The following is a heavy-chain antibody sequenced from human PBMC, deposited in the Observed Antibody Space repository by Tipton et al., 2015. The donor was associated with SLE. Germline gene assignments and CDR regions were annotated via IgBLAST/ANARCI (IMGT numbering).Heavy chain of an antibody. CDR2: IWYDGSNK. V-gene: IGHV3-33*06. J-gene: IGHJ4*02. CDR1: GFTFSSYG. CDR3: AKQYYDYIWGSYRPHFDY. D-gene: IGHD3-16*02. Sequence: QLVQSGGGVVQPGRSLRLSCAASGFTFSSYGMHWVRQAPGKGLEWVAVIWYDGSNKYYADSVKGRFTISRDNSKNTLYLQMNSLRAEDTAVYYCAKQYYDYIWGSYRPHFDYWGQGTLVTVSS.